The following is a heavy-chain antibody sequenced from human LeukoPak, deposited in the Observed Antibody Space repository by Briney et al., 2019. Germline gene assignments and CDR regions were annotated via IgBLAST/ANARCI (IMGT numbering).Heavy chain of an antibody. CDR2: IVPIFGTA. CDR1: GGTFSSYA. V-gene: IGHV1-69*13. CDR3: ARDPTTVTGVYYYGMDV. D-gene: IGHD4-17*01. Sequence: ASVKVSCKASGGTFSSYAISWVRQAPGQGLEWMGGIVPIFGTANYAQKFQGRVTITADESTSTAYMELSSLRSEDTAVYYCARDPTTVTGVYYYGMDVWGQGTTVTVSS. J-gene: IGHJ6*02.